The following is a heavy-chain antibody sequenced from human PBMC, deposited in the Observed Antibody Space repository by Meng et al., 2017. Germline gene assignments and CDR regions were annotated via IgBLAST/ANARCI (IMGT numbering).Heavy chain of an antibody. J-gene: IGHJ4*02. CDR2: ISGSGGST. Sequence: LKISCAASGFTFSSYAMSWVRQAPGKGLEWVSAISGSGGSTYYADSVKGRFTISRDNSKNTLYLQMNSLRAEDTAVYYCAKDMGIYGLGADYWGQGTLVTVSS. CDR1: GFTFSSYA. D-gene: IGHD2/OR15-2a*01. V-gene: IGHV3-23*01. CDR3: AKDMGIYGLGADY.